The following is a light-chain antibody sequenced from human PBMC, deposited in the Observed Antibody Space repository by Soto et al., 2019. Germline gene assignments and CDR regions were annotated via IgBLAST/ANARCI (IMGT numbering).Light chain of an antibody. V-gene: IGKV1-5*01. CDR1: QSISSW. Sequence: DIQMTQSPSTLSASVGDRVTITCRASQSISSWLAWYKQKPGKAPKLLIYDASSLESGVPSRFSGSGSGTEFTLTISSLQPEDFATYYCQQYNSYAWTVGQGTKVEIK. J-gene: IGKJ1*01. CDR2: DAS. CDR3: QQYNSYAWT.